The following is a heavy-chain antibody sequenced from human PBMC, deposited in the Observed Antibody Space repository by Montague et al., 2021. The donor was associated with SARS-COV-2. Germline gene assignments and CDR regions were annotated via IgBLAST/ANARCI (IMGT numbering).Heavy chain of an antibody. J-gene: IGHJ4*02. CDR3: AKDWRPNYDFWSGYMVDF. CDR2: ISGDGGAT. Sequence: SLRLSCAGSGFTVADYAMHWVRQDPGKGLEWVSLISGDGGATYYAESVKGRFSISRDNSENSLYLQMNSLRTEDTALYYCAKDWRPNYDFWSGYMVDFWGQGTLVTVSS. CDR1: GFTVADYA. D-gene: IGHD3-3*01. V-gene: IGHV3-43*02.